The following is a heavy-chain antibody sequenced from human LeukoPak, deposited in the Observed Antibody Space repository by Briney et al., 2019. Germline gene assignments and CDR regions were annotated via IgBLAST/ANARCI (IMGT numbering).Heavy chain of an antibody. CDR1: GFTFSSYA. CDR3: AKSIVVVPAAYDY. J-gene: IGHJ4*02. V-gene: IGHV3-23*01. Sequence: QSGGSLRLSCAASGFTFSSYAMSWVRQAPGKGLEWVSAISGSGGSTYYADSVKGRFTISRDNSKNTLYLQMNSLRAEDTAAYYCAKSIVVVPAAYDYWGQGTLVTVSS. CDR2: ISGSGGST. D-gene: IGHD2-2*01.